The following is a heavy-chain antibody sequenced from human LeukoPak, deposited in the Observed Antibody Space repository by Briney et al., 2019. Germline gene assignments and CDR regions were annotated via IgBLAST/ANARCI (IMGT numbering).Heavy chain of an antibody. V-gene: IGHV4-30-4*01. CDR2: IYYSGST. Sequence: SETLSLTCTVSGGSISSGDYYWSWIRQPPGKGLEWIGCIYYSGSTYYNPSLNNRGTITVDTSKNQFSLKLSSVTAADTAVYYCAGTARIVGATDFDYWGQGTLVTVSS. CDR3: AGTARIVGATDFDY. CDR1: GGSISSGDYY. J-gene: IGHJ4*02. D-gene: IGHD1-26*01.